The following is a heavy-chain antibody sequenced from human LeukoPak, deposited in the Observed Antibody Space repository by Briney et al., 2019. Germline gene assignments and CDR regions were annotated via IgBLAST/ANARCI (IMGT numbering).Heavy chain of an antibody. D-gene: IGHD3-9*01. CDR3: ARVHYDILTGGRWFDP. Sequence: GASVKVSCKASGYTFTGYYMHWVRQAPGQGLEWMGWINPNSGGTNYAQKFQGRVTMTRDTSISTAYMELSRLRSDDTAVYYCARVHYDILTGGRWFDPWGQGTLVTVSS. CDR1: GYTFTGYY. CDR2: INPNSGGT. V-gene: IGHV1-2*02. J-gene: IGHJ5*02.